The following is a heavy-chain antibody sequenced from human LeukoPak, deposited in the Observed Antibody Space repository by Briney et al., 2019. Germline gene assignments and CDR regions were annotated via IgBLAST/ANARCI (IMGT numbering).Heavy chain of an antibody. V-gene: IGHV1-3*01. CDR3: ARGWGLFYGSGSYHLDY. CDR2: INAGNGNT. J-gene: IGHJ4*02. D-gene: IGHD3-10*01. Sequence: ASVKVSCKASGYTFTSYAMHWVRQAPGQRLEWMGWINAGNGNTKYSQKFQGRVTITRDTSASTAYMELSSLRSEDTAVYYCARGWGLFYGSGSYHLDYWGQGTLVTVSS. CDR1: GYTFTSYA.